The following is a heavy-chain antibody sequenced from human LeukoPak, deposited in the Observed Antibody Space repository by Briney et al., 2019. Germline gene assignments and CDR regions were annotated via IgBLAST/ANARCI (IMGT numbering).Heavy chain of an antibody. CDR3: ASGSFRY. V-gene: IGHV3-30*03. CDR2: ISYDGGNK. J-gene: IGHJ4*02. CDR1: GFTFSSYG. Sequence: PGRSLRLSCAASGFTFSSYGIHWVRPAPGKGREWVAVISYDGGNKYYADSVKGRFTISRDNCKNTLYLQMNSLRAEDTAVYYCASGSFRYWGQRTLGTVSS. D-gene: IGHD3-10*01.